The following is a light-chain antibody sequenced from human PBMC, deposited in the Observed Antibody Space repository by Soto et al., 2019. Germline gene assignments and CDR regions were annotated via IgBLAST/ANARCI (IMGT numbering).Light chain of an antibody. CDR1: QSISSY. Sequence: DIAMTQSPSSLSASVGDRVTITCRARQSISSYLNWYQQKPGHAPNLLIYAASTLQSGVPSRFSADGSETDFTRTTSNLQAEDFATYYGQQSYTTPRTFGQGNKVEVK. CDR2: AAS. J-gene: IGKJ1*01. CDR3: QQSYTTPRT. V-gene: IGKV1-39*01.